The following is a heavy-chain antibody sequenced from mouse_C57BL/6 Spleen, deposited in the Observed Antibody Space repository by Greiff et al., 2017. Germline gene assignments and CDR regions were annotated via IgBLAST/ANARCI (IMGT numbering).Heavy chain of an antibody. CDR3: ARSGGFDY. CDR1: GYTFTSYW. D-gene: IGHD3-1*01. V-gene: IGHV1-53*01. Sequence: QVQLKQPGTELVKPGASVKLSCTASGYTFTSYWMHWVKQRPGQGLEWIGNINPGNGGTNYTEKFKSKATLTVDKSSSTAYMQLSSRTSEDAAVYYCARSGGFDYWGQGTTLTVSS. J-gene: IGHJ2*01. CDR2: INPGNGGT.